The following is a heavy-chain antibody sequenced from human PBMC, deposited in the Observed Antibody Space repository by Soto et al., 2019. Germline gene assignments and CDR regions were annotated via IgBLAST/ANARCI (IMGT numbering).Heavy chain of an antibody. CDR1: GYSFINYW. V-gene: IGHV5-51*01. CDR2: IFPGDSDT. CDR3: ARHLADHYCSGSADAMDV. J-gene: IGHJ6*02. Sequence: GESLKISCKGSGYSFINYWIGWVRQMPGTGLEWMGTIFPGDSDTRYSPSFQGQVTMSVDKSISTAYLQWSSLKASDSAIYYCARHLADHYCSGSADAMDVWGQGTAVTVSS. D-gene: IGHD3-10*01.